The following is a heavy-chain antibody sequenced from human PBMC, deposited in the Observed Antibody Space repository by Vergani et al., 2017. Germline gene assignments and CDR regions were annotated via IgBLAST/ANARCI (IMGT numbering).Heavy chain of an antibody. Sequence: QVQLQESGPGLVKPSQTLSLTCTVSGGSISSGDYYWSWIRQPPGKGLEWIGYIHYSGRTSHNPSLKSRVTITLDTSKNQFSLKLSSVTAADTAVYYCANKQWVDYYMDVWGKGTTVTVSS. D-gene: IGHD1-26*01. CDR1: GGSISSGDYY. V-gene: IGHV4-30-4*01. CDR2: IHYSGRT. CDR3: ANKQWVDYYMDV. J-gene: IGHJ6*03.